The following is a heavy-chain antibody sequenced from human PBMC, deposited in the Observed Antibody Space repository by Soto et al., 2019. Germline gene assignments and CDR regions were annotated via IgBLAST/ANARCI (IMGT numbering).Heavy chain of an antibody. CDR2: ISAYNGNT. CDR3: ARDSALLFYYYGSGSPPYFDY. V-gene: IGHV1-18*04. J-gene: IGHJ4*02. D-gene: IGHD3-10*01. CDR1: GYTFTSYG. Sequence: GASVKVSCKASGYTFTSYGISWVRQAPGQGLEWMGWISAYNGNTNYAQKLQGRVTMTTDTSTSTAYMELRSLRSDDTAVYYCARDSALLFYYYGSGSPPYFDYWGQGTLVTVSS.